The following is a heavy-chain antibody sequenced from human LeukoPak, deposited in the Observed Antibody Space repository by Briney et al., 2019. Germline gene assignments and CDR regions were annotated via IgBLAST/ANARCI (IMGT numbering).Heavy chain of an antibody. Sequence: GGSLRPSCAASGFTFSSYWMTWVRQAPGKGLEWVANIKQDGSENYYVDSVKGRFTISRDNAKNSLYLQMNSLRAEDTAVYYCAREVISSSWQDYWGQGTLVTVSS. CDR1: GFTFSSYW. V-gene: IGHV3-7*01. CDR2: IKQDGSEN. D-gene: IGHD6-13*01. J-gene: IGHJ4*02. CDR3: AREVISSSWQDY.